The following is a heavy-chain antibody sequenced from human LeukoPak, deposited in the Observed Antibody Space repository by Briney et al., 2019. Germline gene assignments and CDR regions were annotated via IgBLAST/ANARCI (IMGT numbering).Heavy chain of an antibody. D-gene: IGHD1-26*01. V-gene: IGHV4-59*02. J-gene: IGHJ5*02. Sequence: PSETLSLTCAVPGGSVLNYYWSWIRQPPGKGLEWVGIIYYTGTSNSNPSHGSRLSMSVDSSKNQFSLQLKSVTAADTAVYFCARDQKFSYFDPWGQGTLVTVSS. CDR3: ARDQKFSYFDP. CDR1: GGSVLNYY. CDR2: IYYTGTS.